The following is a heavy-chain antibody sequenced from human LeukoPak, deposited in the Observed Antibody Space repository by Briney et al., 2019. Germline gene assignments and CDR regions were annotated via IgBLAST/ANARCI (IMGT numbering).Heavy chain of an antibody. V-gene: IGHV4-34*01. CDR2: INHSGST. CDR3: ARGHFGVRGVNDY. Sequence: SGTLSLTCAVYGGSFSGYYWSWIRQPPGKGLEWIGEINHSGSTNYNPSLKSRVTISVDTSKNQFSLKLSSVTAADTAVYYCARGHFGVRGVNDYWGQGTLVTVSS. CDR1: GGSFSGYY. D-gene: IGHD3-10*01. J-gene: IGHJ4*02.